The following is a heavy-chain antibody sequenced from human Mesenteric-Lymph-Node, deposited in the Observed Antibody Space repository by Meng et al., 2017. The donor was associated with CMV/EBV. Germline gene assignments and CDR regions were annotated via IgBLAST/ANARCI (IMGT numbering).Heavy chain of an antibody. J-gene: IGHJ4*02. Sequence: GESLKISCAASGFTFSSYSMNWVRQAPGKGLEWVSAISGSGGSTYYADSVKGRFTISRDNSKNTLYLQMNSLRAEDTAVYYCAKGITGNDYWGQGTLVTVSS. V-gene: IGHV3-23*01. D-gene: IGHD1-20*01. CDR1: GFTFSSYS. CDR2: ISGSGGST. CDR3: AKGITGNDY.